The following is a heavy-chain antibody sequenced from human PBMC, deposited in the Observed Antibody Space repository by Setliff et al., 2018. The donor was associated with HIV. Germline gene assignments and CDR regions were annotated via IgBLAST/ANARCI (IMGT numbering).Heavy chain of an antibody. CDR3: ASHNSGWKRADY. CDR1: GFTFSSYE. Sequence: TGGSLRLSCAASGFTFSSYEMNWVRQAPGKGLEWVSYISSSGSTIYYADSVKGRFTISRDNAKNSLYLQMNSLRAEDTAVYYCASHNSGWKRADYWGQGTLVTVSS. D-gene: IGHD6-19*01. V-gene: IGHV3-48*03. J-gene: IGHJ4*02. CDR2: ISSSGSTI.